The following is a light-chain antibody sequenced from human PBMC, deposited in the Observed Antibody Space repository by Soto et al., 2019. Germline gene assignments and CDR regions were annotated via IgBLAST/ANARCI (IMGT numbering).Light chain of an antibody. Sequence: EIVLTQSPATLSLSPGERVTLSCRASQSISSHLAWYQQKPGQAPRLLMYDASNRATGIPARFSGSGSGTDFTLTISSLEPEEFAVYYCQQRSNWPLTFGGGTKVEIK. V-gene: IGKV3-11*01. CDR2: DAS. CDR3: QQRSNWPLT. J-gene: IGKJ4*01. CDR1: QSISSH.